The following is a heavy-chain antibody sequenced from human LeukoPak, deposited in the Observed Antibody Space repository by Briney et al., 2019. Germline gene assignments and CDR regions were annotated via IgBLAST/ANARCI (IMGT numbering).Heavy chain of an antibody. CDR2: ISGSGGST. V-gene: IGHV3-23*01. CDR3: AKVSSAAILYNWFDP. D-gene: IGHD2-2*02. J-gene: IGHJ5*02. Sequence: SGGSLRLSCAASGFTFSSYAMSWVRQAPGKGLEWVSAISGSGGSTYYADSVKGRFTISRDNSKNTLYLQMNSLRAEDTAVYYCAKVSSAAILYNWFDPWGQGTLVTVSS. CDR1: GFTFSSYA.